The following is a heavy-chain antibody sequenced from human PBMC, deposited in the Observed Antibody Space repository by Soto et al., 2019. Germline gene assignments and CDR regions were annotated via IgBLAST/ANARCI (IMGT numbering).Heavy chain of an antibody. CDR1: GGTVSSYA. D-gene: IGHD5-18*01. CDR3: ARDSGLYSYGSNWFDP. Sequence: QVQLVQSGAEVKKPGSSVKVSCKASGGTVSSYAISWVRQAPGQGLEWMGGIIPIFGTANYAQKFQGRVTITADKSTSTAYMELSSLRSEDTAVYYCARDSGLYSYGSNWFDPWGQGTLVTVSS. V-gene: IGHV1-69*06. J-gene: IGHJ5*02. CDR2: IIPIFGTA.